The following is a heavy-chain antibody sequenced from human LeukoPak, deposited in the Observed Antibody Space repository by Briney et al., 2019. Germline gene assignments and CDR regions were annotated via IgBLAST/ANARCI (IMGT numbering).Heavy chain of an antibody. V-gene: IGHV3-23*01. CDR1: GFTFSNHA. J-gene: IGHJ4*02. CDR3: AKVIGNWGSYYFDY. D-gene: IGHD7-27*01. CDR2: ISAGSGST. Sequence: QPGGSLRLSCAASGFTFSNHAMSWVCQAPGKGLEWVSSISAGSGSTYYADSVKGRFTISRDNSTNTLYLQMNSLRAEDTAVFYCAKVIGNWGSYYFDYWGQGTLVTVSS.